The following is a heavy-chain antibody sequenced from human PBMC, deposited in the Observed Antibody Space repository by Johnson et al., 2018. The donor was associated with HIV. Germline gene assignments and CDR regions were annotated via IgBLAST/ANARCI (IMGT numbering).Heavy chain of an antibody. CDR1: GFTFSSYA. D-gene: IGHD1-7*01. J-gene: IGHJ3*02. CDR2: ISYDGSNK. CDR3: ARDERWNYYDAFDI. V-gene: IGHV3-30-3*01. Sequence: QVQLMESGGGVVQPGRSLRLSCAASGFTFSSYAMHWVRQAPGKGLEWVAVISYDGSNKYYADSVKGRFTISRDNSKNTLYLQMNSLRAEDTAVYYCARDERWNYYDAFDIWGQGTMVTVSS.